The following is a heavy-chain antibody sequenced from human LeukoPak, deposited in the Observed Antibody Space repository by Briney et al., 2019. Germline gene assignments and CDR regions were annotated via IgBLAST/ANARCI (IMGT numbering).Heavy chain of an antibody. J-gene: IGHJ4*02. CDR3: ASWYSGSYFLETLRRN. D-gene: IGHD1-26*01. V-gene: IGHV3-23*01. CDR1: GFTFSSYW. Sequence: PGGSLRLSCAASGFTFSSYWMSWVRQAPGKGLEWVSAISGSGGSTYYADSVKGRFTISRDNSKNTLYLQMNSLRAEDTAVYYCASWYSGSYFLETLRRNWGQGTLVTVSS. CDR2: ISGSGGST.